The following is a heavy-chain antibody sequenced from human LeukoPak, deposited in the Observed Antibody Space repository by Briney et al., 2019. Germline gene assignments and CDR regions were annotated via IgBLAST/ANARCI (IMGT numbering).Heavy chain of an antibody. CDR1: GFTFSSYS. J-gene: IGHJ5*02. V-gene: IGHV3-23*01. CDR2: IVGSGYT. CDR3: LPYGSGST. Sequence: GGSLRLSCAASGFTFSSYSMNWVRQAPGKGLEWVSAIVGSGYTYNADSVKGRFTISRDSSKNTVYLQMNTLRAEDTAVYYCLPYGSGSTWGQGTLVTVSS. D-gene: IGHD3-10*01.